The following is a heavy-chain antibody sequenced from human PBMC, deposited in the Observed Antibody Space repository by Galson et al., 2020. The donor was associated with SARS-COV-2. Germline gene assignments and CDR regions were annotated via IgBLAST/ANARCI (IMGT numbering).Heavy chain of an antibody. CDR1: RYTLTELS. Sequence: ASVTVSCQLSRYTLTELSLHWVRQAPGKGLAWMGGFYPSDAETIHEHKFQARVTITEDPSTDTAYMELSSLRSEDTASYYCATAGPVGAAAGTWFDPWGQGTLVTLSS. V-gene: IGHV1-24*01. D-gene: IGHD6-13*01. CDR2: FYPSDAET. J-gene: IGHJ5*01. CDR3: ATAGPVGAAAGTWFDP.